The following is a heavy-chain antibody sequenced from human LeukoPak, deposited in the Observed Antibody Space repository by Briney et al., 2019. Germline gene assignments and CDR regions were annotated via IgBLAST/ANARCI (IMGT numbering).Heavy chain of an antibody. J-gene: IGHJ4*02. CDR2: ISSSSSYL. CDR1: GFTFSSYS. CDR3: ARDSYSYGSY. V-gene: IGHV3-21*01. Sequence: GGSLRLSCAASGFTFSSYSMNWVRQAPGKGREWVSSISSSSSYLYYAHSVKGRFTISRDNAKNSLYLQMNCLRAEDTAVYYCARDSYSYGSYWGQGTLVTVSS. D-gene: IGHD5-18*01.